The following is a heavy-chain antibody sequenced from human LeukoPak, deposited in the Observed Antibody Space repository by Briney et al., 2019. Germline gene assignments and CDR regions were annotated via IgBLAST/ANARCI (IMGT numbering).Heavy chain of an antibody. V-gene: IGHV3-48*01. CDR3: AGSRGSGYDYYYYYYMDV. Sequence: GGSLRLSCAASGFTFSSYSMNWVRQAPGKGLEWVSHITASSSAIYYADSVRGRFTISRDNAKNSLYLQMNSLRAEDTAVYYCAGSRGSGYDYYYYYYMDVWGKGTTVTVSS. CDR1: GFTFSSYS. J-gene: IGHJ6*03. D-gene: IGHD5-12*01. CDR2: ITASSSAI.